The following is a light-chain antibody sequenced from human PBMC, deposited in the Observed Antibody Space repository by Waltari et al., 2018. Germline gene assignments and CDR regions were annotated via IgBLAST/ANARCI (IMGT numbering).Light chain of an antibody. CDR1: QSISSW. CDR2: KAS. V-gene: IGKV1-5*03. J-gene: IGKJ3*01. Sequence: DIQMTKSPSTLPASVGDRVPITCRASQSISSWLAWYQQKPGKAPKLLIYKASSLESGVPSRFSGSGSGTEFTLTISSLQPDDFATYYCQQYNSYPFTFGPGTKVDIK. CDR3: QQYNSYPFT.